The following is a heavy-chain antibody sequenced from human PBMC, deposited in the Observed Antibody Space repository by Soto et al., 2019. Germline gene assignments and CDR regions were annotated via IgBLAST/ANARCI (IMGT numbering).Heavy chain of an antibody. CDR3: AREWGRDFRSPPTDYSYHYGMDV. D-gene: IGHD3-3*01. Sequence: VKVSLKASGSTFPSYGISWVLQAPGQGLDWMGGISAYNGNTNYAQKLQGRVTMTTDTSTSTAYMELSSLRSDDTAVYYCAREWGRDFRSPPTDYSYHYGMDVWGQGTTVTVSS. V-gene: IGHV1-18*04. J-gene: IGHJ6*01. CDR2: ISAYNGNT. CDR1: GSTFPSYG.